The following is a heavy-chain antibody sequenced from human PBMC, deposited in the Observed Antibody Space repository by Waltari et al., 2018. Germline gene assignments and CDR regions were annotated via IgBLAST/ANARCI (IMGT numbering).Heavy chain of an antibody. D-gene: IGHD3-22*01. CDR1: GDFPSDDH. CDR3: ARLPTKYYDSLGWGFFDQ. V-gene: IGHV4-59*08. Sequence: HVQLQESGPGLVKPSEPLSLTCTVSGDFPSDDHWPWIRQAPGKGLEWIAYRRNTGGTKCTPSLQSRVTVSADTSRKQFSLRLTSVAAADTAVYYCARLPTKYYDSLGWGFFDQWGQGILVTVSS. CDR2: RRNTGGT. J-gene: IGHJ4*02.